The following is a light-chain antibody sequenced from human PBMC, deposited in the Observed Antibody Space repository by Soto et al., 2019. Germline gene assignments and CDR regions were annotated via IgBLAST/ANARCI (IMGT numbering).Light chain of an antibody. CDR1: SGHSSYI. V-gene: IGLV4-60*02. CDR2: LEGSGSY. Sequence: QLVLTQSSSASASLGSSVKLTCTLSSGHSSYIIAWHQQQPGKAPRYLMKLEGSGSYNKGSEVPDRFSGSSSGADRYLTISNLQFEDEAEYYCETWDFNTRVFGGGTKLTVL. CDR3: ETWDFNTRV. J-gene: IGLJ3*02.